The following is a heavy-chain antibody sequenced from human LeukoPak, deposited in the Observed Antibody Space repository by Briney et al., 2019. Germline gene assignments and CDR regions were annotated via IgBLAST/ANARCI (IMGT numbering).Heavy chain of an antibody. D-gene: IGHD6-13*01. J-gene: IGHJ4*02. CDR1: GFIFSDYW. V-gene: IGHV3-74*01. Sequence: GGSLRLSCAASGFIFSDYWMHWVRQAPGKGLVWVSRIKSDGSGTNYADSVKGRFTISRDNAKNTLYLQMSSLRAEDTAVYYCTRGAIGAPGPIDYWGQGTLVTVSS. CDR3: TRGAIGAPGPIDY. CDR2: IKSDGSGT.